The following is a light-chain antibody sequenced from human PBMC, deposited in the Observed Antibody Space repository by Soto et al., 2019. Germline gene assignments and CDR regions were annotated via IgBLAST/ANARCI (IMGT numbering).Light chain of an antibody. CDR1: QSLLQSNGYSY. Sequence: DIVMTQSPLSLPVTPGGPATITCRSSQSLLQSNGYSYEDWYLQKPGQSPQLLIFLGSNRTGGVPDSFSGSGSGTDFTLKISRVEAEDVGTYYCMQAFETPYTFGQGTKLEIK. V-gene: IGKV2-28*01. J-gene: IGKJ2*01. CDR3: MQAFETPYT. CDR2: LGS.